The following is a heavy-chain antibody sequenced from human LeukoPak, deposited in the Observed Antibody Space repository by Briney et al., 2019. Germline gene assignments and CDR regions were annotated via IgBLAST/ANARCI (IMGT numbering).Heavy chain of an antibody. CDR3: AVSAPNCTNGVCYNFDY. Sequence: GASVKVSCKASGGTFSSYAISWVRQAPGQGLEWMGGIIPIFGTANYAQKFQGRVTITADESTSTAYMELSSLRSEDTAVYYCAVSAPNCTNGVCYNFDYWGQGTLVTVSS. D-gene: IGHD2-8*01. V-gene: IGHV1-69*13. CDR2: IIPIFGTA. J-gene: IGHJ4*02. CDR1: GGTFSSYA.